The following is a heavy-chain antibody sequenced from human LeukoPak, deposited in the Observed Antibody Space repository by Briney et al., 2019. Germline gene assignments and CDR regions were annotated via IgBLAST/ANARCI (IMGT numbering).Heavy chain of an antibody. CDR3: ARDNGGTAAEIH. J-gene: IGHJ4*02. CDR2: ISTSSGYI. CDR1: RFNFNSFV. D-gene: IGHD6-13*01. Sequence: GGSLRLSCAASRFNFNSFVMGWVRQPPGKGLEWVSSISTSSGYIFYADSLKGRVTISRDNAKNSLYLQMNSLRAEDTAVYYCARDNGGTAAEIHWGQGTLVTVSS. V-gene: IGHV3-21*06.